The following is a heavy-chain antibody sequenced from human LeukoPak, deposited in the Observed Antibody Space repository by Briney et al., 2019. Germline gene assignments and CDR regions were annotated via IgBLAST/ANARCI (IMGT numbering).Heavy chain of an antibody. D-gene: IGHD2-15*01. CDR2: IHHTGST. CDR3: ASDAPGLLGY. CDR1: GGSISSYY. Sequence: SETLSLTCTVSGGSISSYYWGWIRQPPGKGLEWIGNIHHTGSTYNNPSLKSRVTISVDTSENQFSLKLNSVTAADTAVYFCASDAPGLLGYWGQGTLVTVSS. V-gene: IGHV4-38-2*02. J-gene: IGHJ4*02.